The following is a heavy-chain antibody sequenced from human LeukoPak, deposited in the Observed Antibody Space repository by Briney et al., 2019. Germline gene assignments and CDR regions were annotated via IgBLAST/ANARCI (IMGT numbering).Heavy chain of an antibody. V-gene: IGHV3-23*01. D-gene: IGHD5-12*01. CDR1: GFTFSSYG. J-gene: IGHJ6*02. CDR2: ISGSGGST. CDR3: AREAGERWLRSTQGMDV. Sequence: GGSLRLSCAASGFTFSSYGMSWVRQAPGKGLEWVSAISGSGGSTYYADSVKGRFTISRDNSKNTLYLQMNSLRADDTAVYYCAREAGERWLRSTQGMDVWGQGTTVTVSS.